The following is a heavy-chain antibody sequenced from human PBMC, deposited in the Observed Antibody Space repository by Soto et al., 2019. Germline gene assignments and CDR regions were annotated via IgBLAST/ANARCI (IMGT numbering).Heavy chain of an antibody. CDR1: GGSISSYY. Sequence: KPSETLSLTCTVSGGSISSYYWSWIRQPPGKGLEWIGYIYYSGNTNYNPSLKSRVTISVDTSKNQFSLKLSSVTAADTAVYYCARLLGDYLFDYWGQGTLVTVSS. V-gene: IGHV4-59*08. CDR3: ARLLGDYLFDY. J-gene: IGHJ4*02. D-gene: IGHD4-17*01. CDR2: IYYSGNT.